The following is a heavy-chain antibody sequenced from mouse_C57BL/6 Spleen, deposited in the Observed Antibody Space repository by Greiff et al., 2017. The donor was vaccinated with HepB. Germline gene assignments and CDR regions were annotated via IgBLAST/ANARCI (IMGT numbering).Heavy chain of an antibody. Sequence: QVQLQQPVAELVMPGASVKLSCTASGYTFTSYWMHWVKQRPGQGLEWIGEIDPSDSYTNYNQKFKGKSTLTVDKSSSTAYLQLSSLTSEDSAVYYCAASTTVGYFDVWGTGTTVTVSS. CDR2: IDPSDSYT. CDR3: AASTTVGYFDV. D-gene: IGHD1-1*01. V-gene: IGHV1-69*01. J-gene: IGHJ1*03. CDR1: GYTFTSYW.